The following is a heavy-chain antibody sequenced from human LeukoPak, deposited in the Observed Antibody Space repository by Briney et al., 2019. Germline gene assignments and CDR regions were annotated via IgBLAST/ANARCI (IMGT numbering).Heavy chain of an antibody. J-gene: IGHJ4*02. V-gene: IGHV3-23*01. Sequence: GGSLRLSCAASGFTFSSYAMSWVRPAPGKGLEWVSSISGSGGATYYADSVKGRFTISRDNSKNTLYLQMNSLRAEDTAVYYCAKERRVRGVISTIDYWGQGTLVTVSS. D-gene: IGHD3-10*01. CDR2: ISGSGGAT. CDR3: AKERRVRGVISTIDY. CDR1: GFTFSSYA.